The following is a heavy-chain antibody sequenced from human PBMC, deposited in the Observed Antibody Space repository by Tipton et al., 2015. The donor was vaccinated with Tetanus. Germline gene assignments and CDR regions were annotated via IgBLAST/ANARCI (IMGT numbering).Heavy chain of an antibody. Sequence: QLVQSGEEVKKPGESLKISCKGSGYIFTNYWIGWVRQKPGKGLEWMGIIYPGDSDTRYSPSFQGQVTISVDKSINTAYLQWSSLKASDTSMFYCARAHCSDGVCNFDFWGQGALVTVAS. V-gene: IGHV5-51*01. CDR1: GYIFTNYW. CDR2: IYPGDSDT. D-gene: IGHD2-15*01. CDR3: ARAHCSDGVCNFDF. J-gene: IGHJ4*02.